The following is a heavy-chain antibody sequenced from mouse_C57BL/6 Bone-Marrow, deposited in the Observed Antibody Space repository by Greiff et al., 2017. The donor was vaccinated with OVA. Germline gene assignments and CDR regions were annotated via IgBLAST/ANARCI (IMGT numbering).Heavy chain of an antibody. CDR3: AREGLGRRTGFAY. V-gene: IGHV1-19*01. J-gene: IGHJ3*01. Sequence: VQLQQSGPVLVKPGASVKMSCKASGYTFTDYYMNWVKQSHGKSLEWIGVINPYNGGTSYNQKFKGKATLTVDKSSSTAYMELNSLTSEDSAVDYCAREGLGRRTGFAYWGQGTLVTVSA. CDR2: INPYNGGT. CDR1: GYTFTDYY. D-gene: IGHD4-1*01.